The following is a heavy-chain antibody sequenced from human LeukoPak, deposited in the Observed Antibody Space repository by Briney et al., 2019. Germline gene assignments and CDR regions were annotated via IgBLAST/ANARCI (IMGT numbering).Heavy chain of an antibody. V-gene: IGHV4-59*12. CDR1: GGSISSYY. Sequence: PSETLSLTCTVSGGSISSYYWSWIRQPPGKGLEWIGYIYYSGSTNYNPSLKSRVTISVDTSENQFSLKLSSVTAADTAVYYCARDRTYDSSGYYNPDAFDIWGQGTMVTVSS. CDR3: ARDRTYDSSGYYNPDAFDI. D-gene: IGHD3-22*01. CDR2: IYYSGST. J-gene: IGHJ3*02.